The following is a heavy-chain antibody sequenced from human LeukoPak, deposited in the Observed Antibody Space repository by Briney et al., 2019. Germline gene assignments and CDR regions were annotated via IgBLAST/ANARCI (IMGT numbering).Heavy chain of an antibody. Sequence: GGSLRLSCAASGFTFSSYCMNWVRQAPGKGLEWVSHITASGTAMFYADSVKGRFTISRDNAKNSLYLQMNSLRDEDTAVYYCASSGSYRFDYWGQGTLVTVSS. CDR1: GFTFSSYC. V-gene: IGHV3-48*02. J-gene: IGHJ4*02. CDR3: ASSGSYRFDY. CDR2: ITASGTAM. D-gene: IGHD1-26*01.